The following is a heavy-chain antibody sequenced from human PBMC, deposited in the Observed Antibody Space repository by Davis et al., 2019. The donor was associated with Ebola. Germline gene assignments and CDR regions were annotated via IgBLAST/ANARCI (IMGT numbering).Heavy chain of an antibody. J-gene: IGHJ4*02. CDR3: AKHRYSGSRNFDS. CDR1: GFTFSSYA. Sequence: GGSLRLSCAASGFTFSSYAMSWIRQAPGKGLEWVSYISSSGSTIYYADSVKGRFTISRDNSKNTLYLQMSSLRAEDTAIYYCAKHRYSGSRNFDSWGQGTLVTVSS. D-gene: IGHD1-26*01. V-gene: IGHV3-23*01. CDR2: ISSSGSTI.